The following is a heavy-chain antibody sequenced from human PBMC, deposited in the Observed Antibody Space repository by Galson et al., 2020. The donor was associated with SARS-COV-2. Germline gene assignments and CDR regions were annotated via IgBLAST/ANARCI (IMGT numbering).Heavy chain of an antibody. V-gene: IGHV3-53*04. Sequence: GESLKISCAASGFTVSSNYMSWVRQAPGKGLEWVSVIYSGGSTYYADSVKGRFTISRHNSKNTLYLQMNSLRAEDTAVYYCARDRGQHDLYFDLWGRGTLVTVSS. CDR2: IYSGGST. CDR3: ARDRGQHDLYFDL. J-gene: IGHJ2*01. CDR1: GFTVSSNY. D-gene: IGHD3-10*01.